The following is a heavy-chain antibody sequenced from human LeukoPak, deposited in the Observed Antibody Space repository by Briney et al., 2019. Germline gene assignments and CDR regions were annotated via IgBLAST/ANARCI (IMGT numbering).Heavy chain of an antibody. J-gene: IGHJ5*02. V-gene: IGHV3-11*04. Sequence: GGSLRLSCAASGFTFNDYYMTWIHQAPGKGLEWVSHIGYIGNNIYYADFVKGRFTISRDNAKNSLYLQMDSLRAEDTAIYYCARIPPEDQTWFDPWGQGTLVTVSS. CDR1: GFTFNDYY. CDR2: IGYIGNNI. CDR3: ARIPPEDQTWFDP. D-gene: IGHD1-14*01.